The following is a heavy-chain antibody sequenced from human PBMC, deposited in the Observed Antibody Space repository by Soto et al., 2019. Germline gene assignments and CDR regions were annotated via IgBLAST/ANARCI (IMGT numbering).Heavy chain of an antibody. V-gene: IGHV5-10-1*01. Sequence: GESLKISCKGSGFSLSSYWINWVRQMPGKGLEWMGKIDPSDSRTTYSPSFQGHVTISVDKSISTAYLQWSSVKASDTAMYYCARVGHDYSNSGMDVWGQGTTVTVSS. J-gene: IGHJ6*02. CDR1: GFSLSSYW. D-gene: IGHD4-4*01. CDR2: IDPSDSRT. CDR3: ARVGHDYSNSGMDV.